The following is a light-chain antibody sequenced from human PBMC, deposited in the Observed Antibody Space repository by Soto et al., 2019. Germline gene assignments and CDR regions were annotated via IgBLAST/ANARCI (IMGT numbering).Light chain of an antibody. Sequence: IVLTQSPGTPSFFPGEKAPPSCRASQSVSSSYLAWYQQKPGQAPRPLIYGASSRAIGIPDRFSGSGSGTDFTLTISRLEPEDFAVYYCQQYGSSPWTFGQGTKV. CDR1: QSVSSSY. J-gene: IGKJ1*01. CDR3: QQYGSSPWT. V-gene: IGKV3-20*01. CDR2: GAS.